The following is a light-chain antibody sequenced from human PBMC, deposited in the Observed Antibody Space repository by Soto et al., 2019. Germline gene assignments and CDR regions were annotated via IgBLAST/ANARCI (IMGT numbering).Light chain of an antibody. CDR2: RNN. V-gene: IGLV1-47*01. CDR3: AAWDDSLSGYV. J-gene: IGLJ1*01. CDR1: RSNIGGNY. Sequence: QSVLTQPPSASGTTGKRVTISCFGGRSNIGGNYVYWYQQLPGTAPKLLIHRNNQRPSGVPDRLSGSKSGTSASLVISGLRSEDEADYYCAAWDDSLSGYVFGTGIKVTVL.